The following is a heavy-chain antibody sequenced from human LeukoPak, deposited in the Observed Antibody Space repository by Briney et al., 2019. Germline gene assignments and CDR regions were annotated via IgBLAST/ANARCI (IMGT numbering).Heavy chain of an antibody. J-gene: IGHJ6*02. CDR3: ATGAGLGLYYYYGMDV. Sequence: ASVKVSCKVSGYTLTELSMHWVRQAPGKGLEWMGGFDPEDGETIYAQKFQGRVTMTEDTSTDTAYMELSSLRSGDTAVYYCATGAGLGLYYYYGMDVWGQGTTVTVSS. CDR1: GYTLTELS. V-gene: IGHV1-24*01. D-gene: IGHD3/OR15-3a*01. CDR2: FDPEDGET.